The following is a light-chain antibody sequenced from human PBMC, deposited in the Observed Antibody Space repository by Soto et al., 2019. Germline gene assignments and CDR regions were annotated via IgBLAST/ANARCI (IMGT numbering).Light chain of an antibody. V-gene: IGKV2-28*01. CDR1: QSLLYSDGRNY. J-gene: IGKJ4*01. CDR3: MQALQTPLT. CDR2: LGS. Sequence: DIVMTQSPLSLPVTPGEPASISCRSRQSLLYSDGRNYLDWYLQKPGQSPQLLIYLGSNRASGVPDRFSGSGSGTDFKLKISRVEAEDVGVYYCMQALQTPLTFGGGTKVDIK.